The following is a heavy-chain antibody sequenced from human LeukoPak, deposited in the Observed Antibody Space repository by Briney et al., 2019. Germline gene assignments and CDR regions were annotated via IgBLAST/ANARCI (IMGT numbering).Heavy chain of an antibody. J-gene: IGHJ5*02. CDR1: GYTFTSND. V-gene: IGHV1-8*01. Sequence: ASVKVSCEASGYTFTSNDISGGPHATGQGLECMGWMNPNRGNTGYTQKLQGRLSRTRNTSISTAYMELSSLGSDDTAVYYCARGPSCSGVSCPYWFDPGAQGTRVTVSS. CDR3: ARGPSCSGVSCPYWFDP. CDR2: MNPNRGNT. D-gene: IGHD2-15*01.